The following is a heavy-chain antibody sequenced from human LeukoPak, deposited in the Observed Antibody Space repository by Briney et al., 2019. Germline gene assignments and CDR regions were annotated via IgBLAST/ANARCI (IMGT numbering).Heavy chain of an antibody. CDR2: IKSKTDGGTT. CDR3: ARGYGDYD. J-gene: IGHJ4*02. Sequence: GGSLRLSCAASGFTFSIAWMSWVRQAPGKGLEWVGRIKSKTDGGTTDYAAPVKGRFTISRDNAKNTLYLQMNSLRAEDTAVYYCARGYGDYDWGQGTLVTVSA. D-gene: IGHD4-17*01. CDR1: GFTFSIAW. V-gene: IGHV3-15*05.